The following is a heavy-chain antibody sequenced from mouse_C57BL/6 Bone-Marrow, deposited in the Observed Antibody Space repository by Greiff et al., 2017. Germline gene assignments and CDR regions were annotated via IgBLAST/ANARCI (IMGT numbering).Heavy chain of an antibody. CDR1: GFNIKDDY. CDR3: SAFGYTAVGFDY. J-gene: IGHJ2*01. CDR2: IDPENGDT. D-gene: IGHD1-1*02. Sequence: VQLKQSGAELVRPGASVKLSCTASGFNIKDDYMHWVKQRPEQGLEWIGWIDPENGDTEYASKFQGKATITADTSSNTAYLQLSSLTSEDSAVYYCSAFGYTAVGFDYWGQGTTLTVSS. V-gene: IGHV14-4*01.